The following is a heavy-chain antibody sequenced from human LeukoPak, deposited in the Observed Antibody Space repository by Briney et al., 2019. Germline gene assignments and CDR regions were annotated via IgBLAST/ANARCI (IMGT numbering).Heavy chain of an antibody. V-gene: IGHV4-30-4*01. J-gene: IGHJ4*02. CDR3: ARGQYCTNGVCYLPFDY. CDR2: IYCSGST. D-gene: IGHD2-8*01. Sequence: SQTLSLTCTVSGGSISSGDYYWSWIRQPPGKGLEWIGYIYCSGSTYYNPSLKSRVTISVDTSKNQFSLKLSSVTAADTAVYYCARGQYCTNGVCYLPFDYWGQGTLVTVSS. CDR1: GGSISSGDYY.